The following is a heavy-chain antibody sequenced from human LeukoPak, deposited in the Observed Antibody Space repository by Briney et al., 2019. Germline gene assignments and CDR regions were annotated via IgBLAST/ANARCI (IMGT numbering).Heavy chain of an antibody. CDR3: ARLDYSNYYYMDV. CDR1: GGSICSGGYY. V-gene: IGHV4-30-2*01. CDR2: IYHSGST. Sequence: SQTLSLTCTVSGGSICSGGYYWSWIRQPPGKGLEWIGYIYHSGSTYYNPSLKSRVTISVDRSKNQFSLKLSSVTAADTAVYYCARLDYSNYYYMDVWGKGTTVTVS. J-gene: IGHJ6*03. D-gene: IGHD4-11*01.